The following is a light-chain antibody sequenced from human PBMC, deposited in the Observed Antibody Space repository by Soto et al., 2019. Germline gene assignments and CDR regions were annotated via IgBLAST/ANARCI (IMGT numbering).Light chain of an antibody. J-gene: IGKJ3*01. CDR3: QQLNSYTGT. Sequence: DIQMTQSPSDMSASVGGRVTITCRASQSISSYLNWYQQKPGKAPKLLIYAASTLQSGVPSRFSGSGSGTEFTLTISSLQPEDFATYYCQQLNSYTGTFGPGTKVDIK. V-gene: IGKV1-9*01. CDR1: QSISSY. CDR2: AAS.